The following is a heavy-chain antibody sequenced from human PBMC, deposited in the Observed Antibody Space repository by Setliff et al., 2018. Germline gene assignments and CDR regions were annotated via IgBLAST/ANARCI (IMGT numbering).Heavy chain of an antibody. J-gene: IGHJ4*02. CDR1: GFTFSSYS. D-gene: IGHD1-26*01. CDR2: ISSSSSTI. Sequence: PEGSLRLSCAASGFTFSSYSMNWVRQAPGKGLEWVSYISSSSSTIYYADAVKGRFTISRDNAKNSLYLQMNSLRAEDTAVYYCARDRGSGSYFLRYFDYWGQGTLVTVSS. CDR3: ARDRGSGSYFLRYFDY. V-gene: IGHV3-48*01.